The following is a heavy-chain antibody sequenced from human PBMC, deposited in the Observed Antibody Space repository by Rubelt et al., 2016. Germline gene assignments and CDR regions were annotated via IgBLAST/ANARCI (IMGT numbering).Heavy chain of an antibody. CDR2: IYYSGRP. D-gene: IGHD6-13*01. Sequence: QLQLQESGPGLVKPSETLSLTCTVSGGSISSSSYYWGWLRQPPGKGLEWIGSIYYSGRPYYNPSLKSRVTRSVDTSKNQFSLRPSSVTAADTAVYYCAGYGYSSSWPVDYWGQGTLVTVSS. CDR3: AGYGYSSSWPVDY. CDR1: GGSISSSSYY. V-gene: IGHV4-39*01. J-gene: IGHJ4*02.